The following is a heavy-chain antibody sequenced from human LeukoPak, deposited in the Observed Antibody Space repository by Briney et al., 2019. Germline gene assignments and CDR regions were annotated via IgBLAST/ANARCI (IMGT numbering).Heavy chain of an antibody. V-gene: IGHV4-39*02. D-gene: IGHD3-16*01. CDR3: ARRYAHLSRYFDP. Sequence: SETLSLTCTVSGDSISGDNHYWAWIRQPPGKRLEWIGIIYYTGSTHYNPPLKSRVNLSIDTSNNYFSLKLTSVTAADTAIYYCARRYAHLSRYFDPWSQGTLVTVPS. CDR1: GDSISGDNHY. CDR2: IYYTGST. J-gene: IGHJ5*02.